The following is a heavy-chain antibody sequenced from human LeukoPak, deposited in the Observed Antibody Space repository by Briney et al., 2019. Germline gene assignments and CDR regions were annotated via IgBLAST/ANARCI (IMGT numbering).Heavy chain of an antibody. CDR1: GYSISSGYY. D-gene: IGHD6-19*01. Sequence: SETLSLTCTVSGYSISSGYYWGWIRQPPGKGLEWIGSIYHSGSTYYNPSLKSRVTISVDTSKNQFSLKLSSVTAADTAVYYCARGSLHYSSGWYYDGMDVWGQGTTVTVSS. CDR3: ARGSLHYSSGWYYDGMDV. V-gene: IGHV4-38-2*02. CDR2: IYHSGST. J-gene: IGHJ6*02.